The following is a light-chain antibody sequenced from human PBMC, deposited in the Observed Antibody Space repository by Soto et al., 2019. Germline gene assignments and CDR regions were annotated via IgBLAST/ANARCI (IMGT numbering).Light chain of an antibody. J-gene: IGKJ2*01. CDR2: AAS. Sequence: EIVMTQSPATLSVSPGERATLSCRASQAVSSNLAWYQQKPGQAPRLLIYAASTRAAGIPDRFSGSGSGTGFPLTISSLQSADFAVYYCQQYNNWTPYTFGQGTKVDIK. CDR1: QAVSSN. V-gene: IGKV3-15*01. CDR3: QQYNNWTPYT.